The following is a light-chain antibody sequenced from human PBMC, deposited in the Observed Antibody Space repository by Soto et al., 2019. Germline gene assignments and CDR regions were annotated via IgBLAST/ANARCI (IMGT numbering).Light chain of an antibody. CDR3: QHFNNWPPWT. V-gene: IGKV3-15*01. CDR2: RAS. J-gene: IGKJ1*01. CDR1: QSMSSD. Sequence: DIVMTQSPATLSVSPGERATLSCRASQSMSSDLSWYQQKPGQAPRLLIYRASTRATGIPARFSGSGSGTDLTLTISSLQSEDFAIYYCQHFNNWPPWTFGQGTKVEIK.